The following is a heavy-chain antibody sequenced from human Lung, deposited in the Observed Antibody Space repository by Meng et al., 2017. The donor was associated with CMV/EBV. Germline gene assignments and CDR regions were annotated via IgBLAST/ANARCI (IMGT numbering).Heavy chain of an antibody. CDR2: MDYRGST. D-gene: IGHD2-2*01. V-gene: IGHV4-30-4*01. CDR3: ARGELLWDY. J-gene: IGHJ4*02. CDR1: GHSISSGEYF. Sequence: HVQVEGPGPGLVKPSPTLSLPCTGSGHSISSGEYFWSWIRQPPGKGLEWIGYMDYRGSTFYNPSLKSRVTISVDTSKNQFSLKLSSVTAADTAVYFCARGELLWDYWGQGTLVTVSS.